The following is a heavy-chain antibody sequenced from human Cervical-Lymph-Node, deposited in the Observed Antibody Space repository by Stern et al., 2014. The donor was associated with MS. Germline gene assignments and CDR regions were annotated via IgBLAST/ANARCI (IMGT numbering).Heavy chain of an antibody. Sequence: VQLVESGAEVKKPGESLKISCKGSGYSFTSHWIGWGRQMPGKGLEGMGRIYPGDSDTRSSPSFQGQVPISADKSISTAYLQWSSLKASDTAIYYCARHQTDYKGRDYYYYGMDVWGQGTTVTVSS. CDR3: ARHQTDYKGRDYYYYGMDV. V-gene: IGHV5-51*01. CDR1: GYSFTSHW. D-gene: IGHD4-11*01. J-gene: IGHJ6*02. CDR2: IYPGDSDT.